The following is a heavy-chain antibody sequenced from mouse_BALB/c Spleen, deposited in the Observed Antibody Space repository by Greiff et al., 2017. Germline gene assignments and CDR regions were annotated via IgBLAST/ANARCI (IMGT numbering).Heavy chain of an antibody. CDR1: GYSITSDYA. V-gene: IGHV3-2*02. CDR3: ASSPWFAY. J-gene: IGHJ3*01. Sequence: DVKLQESGPGLVKPSQSLSLTCTVTGYSITSDYAWNWIRQFPGNKLEWMGYISYSGSTSYNPSLKSRISITRDTSKNQFFLQLNSVTTEDTATYYCASSPWFAYWGQGTLVTVSA. CDR2: ISYSGST.